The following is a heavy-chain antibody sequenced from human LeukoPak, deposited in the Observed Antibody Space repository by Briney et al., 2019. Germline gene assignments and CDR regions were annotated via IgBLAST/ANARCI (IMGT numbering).Heavy chain of an antibody. CDR3: ARDPLCSSTSCSEMPFDY. D-gene: IGHD2-2*01. Sequence: SVKVSCKASGGTFSSYAISWVRQAPGQGLEWMGRIIHILGIANYAQKFQGRATITADKSTSTAYMELSSLRSEDTAVYYCARDPLCSSTSCSEMPFDYWGQGTLVSVSS. CDR2: IIHILGIA. V-gene: IGHV1-69*04. CDR1: GGTFSSYA. J-gene: IGHJ4*02.